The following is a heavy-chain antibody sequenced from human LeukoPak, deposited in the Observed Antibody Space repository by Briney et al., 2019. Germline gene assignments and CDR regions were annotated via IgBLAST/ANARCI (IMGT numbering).Heavy chain of an antibody. J-gene: IGHJ3*02. CDR2: IFYSGST. Sequence: PSETLSLTCTVSGGSMRSYYWNWIRQPPGKGLEWIGYIFYSGSTNYNPSLKSRVNISVDTSKNQFSLKMTSVTAADTAVYYCARDKGYSGGWYVQSDAFDIWGQGTMVTVSS. D-gene: IGHD6-19*01. V-gene: IGHV4-59*01. CDR1: GGSMRSYY. CDR3: ARDKGYSGGWYVQSDAFDI.